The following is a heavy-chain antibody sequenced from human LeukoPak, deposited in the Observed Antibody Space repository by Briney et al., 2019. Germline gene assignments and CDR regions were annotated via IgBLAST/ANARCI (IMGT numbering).Heavy chain of an antibody. J-gene: IGHJ4*02. CDR1: GGSISSYY. CDR3: ARRSLRYFDWLLGGFDY. Sequence: PLETLSLTCTVSGGSISSYYWSWIRQPPGKGLEWIGYIYYSGSTYYNPSLRSRVTISVDTSKNQFSLKLSSVTAADTAVYYCARRSLRYFDWLLGGFDYWGQGTLVTVSS. D-gene: IGHD3-9*01. CDR2: IYYSGST. V-gene: IGHV4-59*12.